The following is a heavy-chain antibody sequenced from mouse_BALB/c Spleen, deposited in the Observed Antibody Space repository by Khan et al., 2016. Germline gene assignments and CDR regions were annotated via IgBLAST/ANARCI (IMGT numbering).Heavy chain of an antibody. D-gene: IGHD2-12*01. CDR1: GFTFSSFG. CDR2: ISSGSSTI. CDR3: ARKESYYRYDGFDY. V-gene: IGHV5-17*02. J-gene: IGHJ2*01. Sequence: EVELVASGGGLVQPGGSRKLSCAASGFTFSSFGMHWVRQAPEKGLEWVAYISSGSSTIYYADTVKGRFTISRDNPKNTLFLQMTSLRSEDTAMYYCARKESYYRYDGFDYWGQGTTLTVSS.